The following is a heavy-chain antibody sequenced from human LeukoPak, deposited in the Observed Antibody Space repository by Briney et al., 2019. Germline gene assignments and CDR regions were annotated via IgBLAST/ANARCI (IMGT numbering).Heavy chain of an antibody. J-gene: IGHJ3*02. CDR1: GYTFTSYG. CDR2: ISAYNGNT. CDR3: TRLPDYYDSRGPIKDGFDM. V-gene: IGHV1-18*01. Sequence: ASVKASCKASGYTFTSYGISWVRQAPGQGLEWMGWISAYNGNTNYAQKLQGRVTMTTDTSTSTAYMELRSLRSDDTAVYYCTRLPDYYDSRGPIKDGFDMWGQGKMVTVSS. D-gene: IGHD3-22*01.